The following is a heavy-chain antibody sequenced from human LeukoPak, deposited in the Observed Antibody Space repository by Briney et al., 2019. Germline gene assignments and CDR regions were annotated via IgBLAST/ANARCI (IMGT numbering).Heavy chain of an antibody. CDR3: ARASALAFDY. CDR2: IYTSGTT. D-gene: IGHD5-12*01. Sequence: SQTLSLACTVSGGSISSGSYYWSGIRQPAGKGVEWIGRIYTSGTTNYNPSLKSRITISLDTSKNQFSLQLSSVTAADTAVYYCARASALAFDYWGQGTLVTVSS. V-gene: IGHV4-61*02. CDR1: GGSISSGSYY. J-gene: IGHJ4*02.